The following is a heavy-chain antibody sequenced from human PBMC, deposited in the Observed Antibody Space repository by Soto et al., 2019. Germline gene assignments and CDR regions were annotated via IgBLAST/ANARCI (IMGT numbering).Heavy chain of an antibody. CDR3: ASPPVAATYYYGMDV. CDR1: GGTFRSYA. J-gene: IGHJ6*02. V-gene: IGHV1-69*12. CDR2: IIPIFGTA. Sequence: QVQLVQSGAEVKKPGSSVKVSCKASGGTFRSYAISWVRQAPGQGLEWMGGIIPIFGTANYAQKCQGRVTITADESTSTAYRELSSLRSEDTAVYYCASPPVAATYYYGMDVWGQGTTVTVSS. D-gene: IGHD1-26*01.